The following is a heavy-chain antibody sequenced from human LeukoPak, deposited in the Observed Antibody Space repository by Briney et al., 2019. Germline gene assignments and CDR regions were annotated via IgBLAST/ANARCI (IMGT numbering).Heavy chain of an antibody. J-gene: IGHJ4*02. D-gene: IGHD3-9*01. CDR3: AKVHEVLQYFDWFQLPFDY. V-gene: IGHV3-23*01. CDR1: GFTFSSYA. Sequence: GGSLRLSCAASGFTFSSYAMSWVRQAPGKGLEWVSAISGSGGSTYYADSVKGRFTISRDNSKNTLYLQMNSLRAEDTAVYYCAKVHEVLQYFDWFQLPFDYWGQGTLVTVSS. CDR2: ISGSGGST.